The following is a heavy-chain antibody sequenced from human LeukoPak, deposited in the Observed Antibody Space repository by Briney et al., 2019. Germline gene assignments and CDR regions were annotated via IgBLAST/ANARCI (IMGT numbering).Heavy chain of an antibody. CDR2: VSSSGGNI. Sequence: GGSLTLSCAASGFAFSDYYMIWIRQAPGKGLEWVSHVSSSGGNIYYAESVKGRLTISRDNGRNSLFLQMDSLRVDDTAVYYCARTPGMTTVTNSYYNFYIDVWGKGTTVTVSS. D-gene: IGHD4-17*01. J-gene: IGHJ6*03. V-gene: IGHV3-11*04. CDR1: GFAFSDYY. CDR3: ARTPGMTTVTNSYYNFYIDV.